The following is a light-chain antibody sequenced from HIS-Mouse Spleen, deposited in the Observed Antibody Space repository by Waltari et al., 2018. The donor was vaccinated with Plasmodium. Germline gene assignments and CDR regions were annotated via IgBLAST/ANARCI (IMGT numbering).Light chain of an antibody. CDR3: YSTDSSGNHRV. CDR2: EDS. Sequence: SYELTQPPPVSVSPGQTASITCSGDALPKQYAYWYQQKSGQAPVLVIYEDSKRPSGIPERFSGSSSGTKATLTISGAQVEDEADYYCYSTDSSGNHRVFGGGTKLTVL. J-gene: IGLJ3*02. CDR1: ALPKQY. V-gene: IGLV3-10*01.